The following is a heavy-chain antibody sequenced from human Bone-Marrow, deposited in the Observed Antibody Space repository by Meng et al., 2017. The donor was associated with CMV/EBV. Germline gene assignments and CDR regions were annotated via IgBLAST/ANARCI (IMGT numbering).Heavy chain of an antibody. CDR1: GFTFSKAW. J-gene: IGHJ4*02. CDR2: IKSITDGGTT. D-gene: IGHD7-27*01. CDR3: TPDTPPHWVFDH. Sequence: GESPKISCEASGFTFSKAWMSWVRQAVGKRLEWVGRIKSITDGGTTHYAAPVKDRFTISRDDSKNTLYLQMNSLKTEDTAVYYCTPDTPPHWVFDHWGQGTLVTVSS. V-gene: IGHV3-15*01.